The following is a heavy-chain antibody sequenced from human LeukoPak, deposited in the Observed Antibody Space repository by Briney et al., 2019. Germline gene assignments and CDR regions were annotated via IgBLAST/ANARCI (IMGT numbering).Heavy chain of an antibody. Sequence: GGSLRLSCAASGFTFSSYSMNWVCQAPGKGLEWVSSTSSSSSYIYYADSVKGRFTISRGNAKNSLYLQMNSLRAEDTAVYYCARVISYTATVYYYYYGMDVWGQGTTVTVSS. J-gene: IGHJ6*02. D-gene: IGHD5-18*01. V-gene: IGHV3-21*01. CDR1: GFTFSSYS. CDR3: ARVISYTATVYYYYYGMDV. CDR2: TSSSSSYI.